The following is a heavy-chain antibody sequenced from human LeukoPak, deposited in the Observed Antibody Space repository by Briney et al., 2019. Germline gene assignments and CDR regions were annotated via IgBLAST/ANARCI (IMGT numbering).Heavy chain of an antibody. CDR2: ISGRGGST. J-gene: IGHJ4*02. Sequence: GGSLRLSCAASGFTFSNYAMSWVRQAPGKGLEWVSAISGRGGSTYYADSVKGRFTISRDNSKNTLYLQMNSLRAEDTAVYYCARASEYSSGWYEVHFDYWGQGTLVTVSS. CDR1: GFTFSNYA. CDR3: ARASEYSSGWYEVHFDY. D-gene: IGHD6-19*01. V-gene: IGHV3-23*01.